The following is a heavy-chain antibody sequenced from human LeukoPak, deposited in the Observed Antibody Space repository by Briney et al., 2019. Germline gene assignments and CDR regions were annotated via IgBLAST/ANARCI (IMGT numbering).Heavy chain of an antibody. CDR2: INPNSGGT. Sequence: ASVKVSCKASGYTFTGYYMHWVRQAPGQGLEWMGWINPNSGGTNYAQTLQGRVTMTRDTSISTAYMELSRLRSDDTAVYYCARDYHDSSSWSGVGNWFDPWGQGTLVTVSS. D-gene: IGHD6-13*01. J-gene: IGHJ5*02. CDR1: GYTFTGYY. CDR3: ARDYHDSSSWSGVGNWFDP. V-gene: IGHV1-2*02.